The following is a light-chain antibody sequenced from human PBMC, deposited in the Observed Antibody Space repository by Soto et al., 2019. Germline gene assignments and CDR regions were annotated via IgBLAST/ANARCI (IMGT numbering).Light chain of an antibody. CDR2: EVT. V-gene: IGLV2-14*01. J-gene: IGLJ1*01. Sequence: QSALTQPASVSESPGQSITISCTGTSNDIGGYHYVSWYQQLPGKAPKLMIYEVTKRPSGVSNRFSGSKSDNTASLTISGLQAEDEADYYCSAYTTRSAVFGTGTKLTVL. CDR3: SAYTTRSAV. CDR1: SNDIGGYHY.